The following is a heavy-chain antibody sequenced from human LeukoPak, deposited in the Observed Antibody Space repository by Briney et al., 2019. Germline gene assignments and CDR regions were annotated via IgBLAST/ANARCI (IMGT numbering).Heavy chain of an antibody. CDR3: ARWRGSSTSCFFDY. J-gene: IGHJ4*02. CDR2: ISSNGGST. D-gene: IGHD2-2*01. Sequence: GGSLRLSCEASGFNFSSYAMHWVRQAPGKRLEYVSAISSNGGSTHYANSVKGRFTISRDNSKNTLYLQMGSLRAEDMAVYYCARWRGSSTSCFFDYWGQGTLVTVSS. V-gene: IGHV3-64*01. CDR1: GFNFSSYA.